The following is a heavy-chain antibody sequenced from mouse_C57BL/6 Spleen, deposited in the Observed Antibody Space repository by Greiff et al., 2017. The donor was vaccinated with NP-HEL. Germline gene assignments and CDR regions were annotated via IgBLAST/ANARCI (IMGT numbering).Heavy chain of an antibody. CDR3: AREDGNWYFDV. CDR2: INPYNGDT. J-gene: IGHJ1*03. CDR1: GYSFTGYF. D-gene: IGHD2-1*01. Sequence: EVKLVESGPELVKPGDSVKISCKASGYSFTGYFMNWVMQSHGKSLEWIGRINPYNGDTFYNQKFKGKATLTVDKSSSTAHMELRSLTSEDSAVYYCAREDGNWYFDVWGTGTTVTVSS. V-gene: IGHV1-20*01.